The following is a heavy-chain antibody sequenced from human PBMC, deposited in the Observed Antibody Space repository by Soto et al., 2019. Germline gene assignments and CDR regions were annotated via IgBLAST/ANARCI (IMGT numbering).Heavy chain of an antibody. CDR3: ARPGSGYDVLTGHYFYYYHAMDV. D-gene: IGHD3-9*01. CDR1: GFLFNTYS. V-gene: IGHV3-30*04. Sequence: QVQLVDSGGGVVQPGRSLRLSCSTSGFLFNTYSMHWVRQAPGKGLEWVAVMSHDGSSTYYADSVKGRFTISRDNSKNTLYLQVNSLRTEDTAVYYCARPGSGYDVLTGHYFYYYHAMDVWGQGTTVTVSS. CDR2: MSHDGSST. J-gene: IGHJ6*02.